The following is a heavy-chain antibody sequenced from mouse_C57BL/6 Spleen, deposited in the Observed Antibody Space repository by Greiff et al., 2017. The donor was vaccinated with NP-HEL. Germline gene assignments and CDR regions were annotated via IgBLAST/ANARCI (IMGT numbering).Heavy chain of an antibody. CDR2: IYPRSGNT. D-gene: IGHD4-1*01. Sequence: VQLQQSGAELARPGASVKLSCKASGYTFTSYGISWVKQRTGQDLEWIGEIYPRSGNTYYNEKFKGKATLTADKSSSTAYMELRSLTSEDSAVYFCATKNWEGAYWGQGTLVTVSA. V-gene: IGHV1-81*01. J-gene: IGHJ3*01. CDR1: GYTFTSYG. CDR3: ATKNWEGAY.